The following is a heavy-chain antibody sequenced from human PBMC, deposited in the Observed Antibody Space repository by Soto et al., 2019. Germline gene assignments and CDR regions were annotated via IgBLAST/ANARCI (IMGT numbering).Heavy chain of an antibody. V-gene: IGHV4-30-4*01. CDR3: ARVGAGAAAGTGYYYGMDV. CDR1: GGSISSDDYY. CDR2: IYYSGYT. Sequence: SETLSPTCTVSGGSISSDDYYWSWIRQPPGKGLEWIGYIYYSGYTFDNPSLTSRVTLSVDTPKNQFSLKLTSVTAADTAVYYCARVGAGAAAGTGYYYGMDVWGQGTTVTVSS. J-gene: IGHJ6*02. D-gene: IGHD6-13*01.